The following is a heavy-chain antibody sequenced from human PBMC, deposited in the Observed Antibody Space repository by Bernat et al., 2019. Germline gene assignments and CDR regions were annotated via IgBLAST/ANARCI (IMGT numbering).Heavy chain of an antibody. CDR2: ISYDGSNK. CDR1: GFTFSSYA. Sequence: QVQLVESGGGVAQPGRSLRLSCAASGFTFSSYAMHWVRQAPGKGLEWVAVISYDGSNKYYADSVKGRFTISRDNSKNTLYLQMNSLRAEDTAVYDCARDGVVPAAIPFDYWGQGTLVTVSS. V-gene: IGHV3-30*01. J-gene: IGHJ4*02. D-gene: IGHD2-2*02. CDR3: ARDGVVPAAIPFDY.